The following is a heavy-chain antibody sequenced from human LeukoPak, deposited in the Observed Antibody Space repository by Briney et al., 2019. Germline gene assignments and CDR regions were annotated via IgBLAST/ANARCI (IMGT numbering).Heavy chain of an antibody. CDR2: IWYDGSIQ. D-gene: IGHD2-15*01. V-gene: IGHV3-33*01. CDR3: ARAGYCSGGSCYGSDY. Sequence: GGSLRPSCAASGFTFSSYGMHWVRQAPGKGLEWVAAIWYDGSIQYYADSVKGRFTISRDNSKNTLYLQMDSLRAEDTAVYYCARAGYCSGGSCYGSDYWGQGTLVSVSS. CDR1: GFTFSSYG. J-gene: IGHJ4*02.